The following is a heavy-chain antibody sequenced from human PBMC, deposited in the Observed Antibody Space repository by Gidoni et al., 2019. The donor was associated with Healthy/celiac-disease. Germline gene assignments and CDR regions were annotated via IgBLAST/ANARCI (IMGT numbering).Heavy chain of an antibody. Sequence: EVQLLESGGGLVQPGGSLRLSCAASGFTFSSYAMSWVRQAPGKGLEWVSAISGSGGSTYYADSVKGRFTISRDNSKNTLYLQMNSLRAEDTAVYYCAKDIGQGGSGSLGAPPHYGMDVWGQGTTVTVSS. CDR1: GFTFSSYA. CDR2: ISGSGGST. J-gene: IGHJ6*02. V-gene: IGHV3-23*01. CDR3: AKDIGQGGSGSLGAPPHYGMDV. D-gene: IGHD3-10*01.